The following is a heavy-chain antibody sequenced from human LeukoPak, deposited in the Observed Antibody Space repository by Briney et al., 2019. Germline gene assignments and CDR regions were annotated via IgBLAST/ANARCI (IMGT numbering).Heavy chain of an antibody. CDR3: ARVGYFVWDY. V-gene: IGHV3-7*01. J-gene: IGHJ4*02. Sequence: GGSRRFSLAASGFTFSSYWMSGVGRAPGKGREWVANIKQDGSEKYYVDSVKGRFTISRDNAKNSLYLQMNSLRAEDTAVYYCARVGYFVWDYWGQGTLVTVSS. CDR1: GFTFSSYW. CDR2: IKQDGSEK. D-gene: IGHD3-9*01.